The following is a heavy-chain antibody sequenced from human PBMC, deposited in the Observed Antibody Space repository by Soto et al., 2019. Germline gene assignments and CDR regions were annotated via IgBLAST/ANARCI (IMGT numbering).Heavy chain of an antibody. V-gene: IGHV1-46*03. D-gene: IGHD2-2*01. J-gene: IGHJ4*02. CDR1: GYTFTSYG. Sequence: GASVKVSCKASGYTFTSYGISWVRQAPGQGLEWMGIINPSGGSTSYAQKFQGRVTMTRDTSTSTVYMELSSLRSEDTAVYYCARSVTKYYFDYWGQGTLVTVSS. CDR3: ARSVTKYYFDY. CDR2: INPSGGST.